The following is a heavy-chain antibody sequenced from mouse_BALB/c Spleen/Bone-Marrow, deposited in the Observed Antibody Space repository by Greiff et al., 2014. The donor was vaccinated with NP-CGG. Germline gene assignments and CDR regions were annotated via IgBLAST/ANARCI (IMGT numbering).Heavy chain of an antibody. CDR3: ARSGWLLRGYYALDY. Sequence: EVQLQQSGPELVKPGASVKMSCKASGYTFSSYGMNWVKQKPGQGLEWIGYINPYNDGTKLNEKFEDKATLTSGKSSSTAYMELTSLTSEDSAVYYCARSGWLLRGYYALDYWGPGTSVTVSS. D-gene: IGHD2-3*01. CDR1: GYTFSSYG. V-gene: IGHV1-14*01. CDR2: INPYNDGT. J-gene: IGHJ4*01.